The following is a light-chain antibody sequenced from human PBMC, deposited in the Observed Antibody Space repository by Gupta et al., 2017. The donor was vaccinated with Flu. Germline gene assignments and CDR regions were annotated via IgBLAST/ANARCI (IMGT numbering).Light chain of an antibody. Sequence: QSALTQPASVSGSPGQPITISCTGTSSDVGGYDYVSWYQQYPGKAPKIMIYEVSNRPSGVSIRFSGSRSGNTASLTISGLQAEDEDDYYCSSYAGKNVLVFGGGTKVTVL. J-gene: IGLJ2*01. V-gene: IGLV2-14*01. CDR3: SSYAGKNVLV. CDR2: EVS. CDR1: SSDVGGYDY.